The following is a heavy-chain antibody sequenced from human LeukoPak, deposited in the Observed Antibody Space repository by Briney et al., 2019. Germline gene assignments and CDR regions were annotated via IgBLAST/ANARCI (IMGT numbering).Heavy chain of an antibody. CDR3: AKPKTGKADDAFDI. V-gene: IGHV3-30*04. D-gene: IGHD3-9*01. J-gene: IGHJ3*02. CDR1: GFTFSSYA. Sequence: GRSLRLSCAASGFTFSSYAMHWVRQAPGKGLEWVAFIRYDGSNKYYADSVKGRFTISRDNSKNTLYLQMNSLRAEDTAVYYCAKPKTGKADDAFDIWGQGTMVTVSS. CDR2: IRYDGSNK.